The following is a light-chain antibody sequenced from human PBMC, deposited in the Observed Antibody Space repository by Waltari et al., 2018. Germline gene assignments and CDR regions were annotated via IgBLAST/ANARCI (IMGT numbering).Light chain of an antibody. J-gene: IGKJ4*01. Sequence: DIQMTQASSSLSASVGDRVTITCRASRSVSIYLNWYQQKPGKAPNLLIYATSALQTGVPSRFSGSGSGTDFTLTITNLQPEDFGIYYCQQTYDTPLTFGAGTKVEI. CDR3: QQTYDTPLT. V-gene: IGKV1-39*01. CDR2: ATS. CDR1: RSVSIY.